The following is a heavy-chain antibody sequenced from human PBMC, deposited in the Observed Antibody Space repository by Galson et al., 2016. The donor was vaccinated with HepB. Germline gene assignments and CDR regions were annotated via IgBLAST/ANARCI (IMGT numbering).Heavy chain of an antibody. CDR1: GGTFSSYA. Sequence: SVKVSCKASGGTFSSYAISWVRQAPGQGLEWMGGIIPVFVTANYAQKFQGRGTISADKSTSTAYMEVSSLRSEDTAVYYCARSRETGDLYYFDYWGQGTLVTVSP. CDR3: ARSRETGDLYYFDY. D-gene: IGHD7-27*01. CDR2: IIPVFVTA. V-gene: IGHV1-69*06. J-gene: IGHJ4*02.